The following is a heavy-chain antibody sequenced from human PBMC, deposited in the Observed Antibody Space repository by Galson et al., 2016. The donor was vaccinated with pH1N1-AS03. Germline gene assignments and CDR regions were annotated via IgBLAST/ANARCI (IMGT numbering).Heavy chain of an antibody. CDR1: GFTINNNY. J-gene: IGHJ4*02. V-gene: IGHV3-53*01. Sequence: SLRLSCAASGFTINNNYMSWVRQAPGKGLEWVSAIYGGGDTFYADSVKGRFTISRDNSKNTGYLQMNSLRVEDTAGYYWAREPWGSTQGEYWGQGTLVTVSS. D-gene: IGHD3-16*01. CDR3: AREPWGSTQGEY. CDR2: IYGGGDT.